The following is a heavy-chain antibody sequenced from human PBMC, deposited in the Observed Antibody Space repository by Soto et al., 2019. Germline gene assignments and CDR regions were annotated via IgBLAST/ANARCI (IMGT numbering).Heavy chain of an antibody. CDR1: GGSISSSSYY. V-gene: IGHV4-39*01. D-gene: IGHD3-9*01. J-gene: IGHJ6*03. CDR3: ARLDDYYYYMDV. CDR2: IYYSGST. Sequence: SETLSLTCTVSGGSISSSSYYWGWIRQPPGKGLEWIGSIYYSGSTYYNPSLKSRVTISVDTSKNQFSLKLSSVTAADTAVYYCARLDDYYYYMDVWGKGTTVTVSS.